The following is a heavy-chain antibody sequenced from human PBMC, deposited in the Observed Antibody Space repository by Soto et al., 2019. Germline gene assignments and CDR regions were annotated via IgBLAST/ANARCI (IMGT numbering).Heavy chain of an antibody. D-gene: IGHD3-3*01. V-gene: IGHV1-69*13. CDR1: GGTFNSYA. J-gene: IGHJ6*02. Sequence: GASVKVSCKASGGTFNSYAISWVRQAPGQGLEWMGGIIPIFGTANYAQNFQGRVTITADGSTSTAYMELSSLRSEDTAVYYCASPSYDFWSGFLYYYYYGMDVWGQGTTVTVSS. CDR2: IIPIFGTA. CDR3: ASPSYDFWSGFLYYYYYGMDV.